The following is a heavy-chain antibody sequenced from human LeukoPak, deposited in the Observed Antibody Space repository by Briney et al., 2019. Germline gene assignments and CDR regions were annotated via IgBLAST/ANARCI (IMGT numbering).Heavy chain of an antibody. D-gene: IGHD1-26*01. CDR2: INPTSGGT. J-gene: IGHJ4*02. CDR3: ARGQGERELN. Sequence: ASVKVSCRASGYTFTDYYMHWVRQAPGQGLEWMGRINPTSGGTTYAQKFQDRVTMTRDMSITTAYMELNKLRSDDTAVYYCARGQGERELNCGQGTLVTVSS. V-gene: IGHV1-2*06. CDR1: GYTFTDYY.